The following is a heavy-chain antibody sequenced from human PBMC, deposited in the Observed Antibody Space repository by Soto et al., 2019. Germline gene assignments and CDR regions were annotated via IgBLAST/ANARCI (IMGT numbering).Heavy chain of an antibody. Sequence: SETLSLTCAVYGGSFSGYYWSWIRQPPGKGLEWIGEINHSGSTNYNPSLKSRVTISVDTSKNQFSLKLSSVTAADTAVYYCARSFYILTGYLINWFDPWGQGTLVT. CDR3: ARSFYILTGYLINWFDP. CDR2: INHSGST. CDR1: GGSFSGYY. D-gene: IGHD3-9*01. J-gene: IGHJ5*02. V-gene: IGHV4-34*01.